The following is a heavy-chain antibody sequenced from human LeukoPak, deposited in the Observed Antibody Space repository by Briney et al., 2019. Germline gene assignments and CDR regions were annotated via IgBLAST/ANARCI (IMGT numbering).Heavy chain of an antibody. V-gene: IGHV1-69*06. Sequence: ASVKVSCKASGYTFTSYGISWVRQAPGQGLEWMGGIIPIFGTANYAQKFQGRVTITADKSTSTAYMELSSLRSEDTAVYYCARRTGIAARPLASWFDPWGQGTLVTVSS. D-gene: IGHD6-6*01. CDR3: ARRTGIAARPLASWFDP. CDR1: GYTFTSYG. CDR2: IIPIFGTA. J-gene: IGHJ5*02.